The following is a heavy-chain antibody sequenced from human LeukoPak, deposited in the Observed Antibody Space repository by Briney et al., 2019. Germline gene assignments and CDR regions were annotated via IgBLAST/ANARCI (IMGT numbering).Heavy chain of an antibody. CDR1: GFTFSSYW. J-gene: IGHJ4*02. V-gene: IGHV3-7*01. Sequence: PGGSLRLSCAASGFTFSSYWMSWVRQAPGKGLEWVANIKQDGSEKYYVDSVKDRFTISRDNAKNSLYLQMNSLRAEDTAVYYCARVDSSGWYEFDYWGQGTLVTVSS. D-gene: IGHD6-19*01. CDR2: IKQDGSEK. CDR3: ARVDSSGWYEFDY.